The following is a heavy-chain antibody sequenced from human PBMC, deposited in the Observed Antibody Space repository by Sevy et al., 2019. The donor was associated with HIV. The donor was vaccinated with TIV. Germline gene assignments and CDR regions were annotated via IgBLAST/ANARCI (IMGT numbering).Heavy chain of an antibody. CDR3: ASDVSDNAFDI. Sequence: ASVKVSCKASGGTFSSYAISWVRQAPGQGLEWMGGIIPIFSTANYAQKFQGRVTITADESTSTAYMELSSLRSEDTAVYYCASDVSDNAFDIWGQGTMVTVSS. V-gene: IGHV1-69*13. CDR1: GGTFSSYA. D-gene: IGHD3-16*02. J-gene: IGHJ3*02. CDR2: IIPIFSTA.